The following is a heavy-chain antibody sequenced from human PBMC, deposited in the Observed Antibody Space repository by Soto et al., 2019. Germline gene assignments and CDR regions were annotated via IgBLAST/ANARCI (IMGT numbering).Heavy chain of an antibody. D-gene: IGHD1-26*01. CDR3: AGGRNYFGGRYEGC. J-gene: IGHJ4*02. Sequence: QVQLVESGGGLVKPGGSLRLSCAASGFTFSDYYMSWIRKAPGKGLEWVSYISSSGSTIYYADSVKGRFTISRDNAKNSLYLQINSRRAEDTAVYYWAGGRNYFGGRYEGCWGQGTLVTVSS. V-gene: IGHV3-11*01. CDR2: ISSSGSTI. CDR1: GFTFSDYY.